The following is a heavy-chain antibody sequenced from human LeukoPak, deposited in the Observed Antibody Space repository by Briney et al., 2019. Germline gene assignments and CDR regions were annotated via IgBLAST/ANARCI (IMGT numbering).Heavy chain of an antibody. D-gene: IGHD6-6*01. Sequence: ASVKVSCKASGGTFSSYAISWVRQAPGQGLEWMGGIIPIFSTADYAQKFQGRVTITTDESTSTAYMELSSLRSEDTAVYYCARGRRGAAPDYWGQGTLVTVSS. CDR2: IIPIFSTA. CDR3: ARGRRGAAPDY. J-gene: IGHJ4*02. CDR1: GGTFSSYA. V-gene: IGHV1-69*05.